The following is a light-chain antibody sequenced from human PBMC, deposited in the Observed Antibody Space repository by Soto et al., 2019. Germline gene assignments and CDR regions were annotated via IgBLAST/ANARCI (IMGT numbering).Light chain of an antibody. J-gene: IGKJ4*01. V-gene: IGKV3-11*01. CDR1: QSVSSY. CDR3: QQRSNWPRT. CDR2: DAS. Sequence: IVFTQSPATLSLSPGARATLSCRASQSVSSYLAWYHKKHGQAPRLLIYDASNRATGIPARFSGSGSGTDLTITISSLQPEDGEVYYCQQRSNWPRTFGGGTKVDIK.